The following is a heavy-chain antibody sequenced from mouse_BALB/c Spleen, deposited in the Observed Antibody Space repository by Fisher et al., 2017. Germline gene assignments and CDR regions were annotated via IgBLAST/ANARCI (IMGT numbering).Heavy chain of an antibody. V-gene: IGHV5-9*04. Sequence: RFTISRDNPKNTLYLQMSSLRSEDTAMYYCARGDGLFDYWGQGTTLTVSS. CDR3: ARGDGLFDY. D-gene: IGHD1-2*01. J-gene: IGHJ2*01.